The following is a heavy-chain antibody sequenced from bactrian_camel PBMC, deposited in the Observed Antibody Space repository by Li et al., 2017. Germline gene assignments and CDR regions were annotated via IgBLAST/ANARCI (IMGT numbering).Heavy chain of an antibody. J-gene: IGHJ4*01. D-gene: IGHD1*01. CDR2: IDSHGSI. CDR1: GYTVSSTR. CDR3: AADPWLQHCSAGHWEYNF. V-gene: IGHV3S53*01. Sequence: HVQLVESGGASVETGGSLRLSCAASGYTVSSTRMGWFRQAPGKEREGVACIDSHGSITYSDSVKGRFTLSKEDANNTLYLRMNSLEPGDTAMYYCAADPWLQHCSAGHWEYNFYGQGTQVTVS.